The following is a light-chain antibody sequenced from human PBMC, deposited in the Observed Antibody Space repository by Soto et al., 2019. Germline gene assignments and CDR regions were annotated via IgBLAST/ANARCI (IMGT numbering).Light chain of an antibody. J-gene: IGLJ1*01. V-gene: IGLV2-14*01. CDR3: SSYTTTSTYL. CDR2: VVS. Sequence: QSALTQPASVSGSPGQSITITCTGTSSDVGGYKDVSWYQQHPGKAPKLLIYVVSNRPSGVSNRFSGSKAGNTASLTISGLRADDEADYYCSSYTTTSTYLFGTGTKLTVL. CDR1: SSDVGGYKD.